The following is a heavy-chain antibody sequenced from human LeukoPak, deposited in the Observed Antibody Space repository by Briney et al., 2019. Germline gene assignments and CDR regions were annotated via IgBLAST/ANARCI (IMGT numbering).Heavy chain of an antibody. D-gene: IGHD3-22*01. CDR1: GGSISSYY. Sequence: SETLSLTCTVSGGSISSYYWSWIRQPAGKGLEWIGRIYTSGSTNYNPSLKSRVTMSVDTSKNQFSLKLSSVTAADTAVYYCARSPNYYDSSGYEKFDYWGQGTLVTVSS. V-gene: IGHV4-4*07. CDR3: ARSPNYYDSSGYEKFDY. J-gene: IGHJ4*02. CDR2: IYTSGST.